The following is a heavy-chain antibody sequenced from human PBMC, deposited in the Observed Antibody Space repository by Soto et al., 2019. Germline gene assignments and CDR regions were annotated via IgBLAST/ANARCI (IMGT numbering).Heavy chain of an antibody. CDR3: ARDRNYPRDQFDN. J-gene: IGHJ4*02. D-gene: IGHD1-7*01. Sequence: PGGSLRLSCVGSGFTFSSYAMSWVRQAPGRGPEWVSAIGGDGSTWYADSVRGRFTISRDNSKNTVYVQMNSLRAEDTAIYYCARDRNYPRDQFDNWGQGILVTV. CDR2: IGGDGST. V-gene: IGHV3-23*01. CDR1: GFTFSSYA.